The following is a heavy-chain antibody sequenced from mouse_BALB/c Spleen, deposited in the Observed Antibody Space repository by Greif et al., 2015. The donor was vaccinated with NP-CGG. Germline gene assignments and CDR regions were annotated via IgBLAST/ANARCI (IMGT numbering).Heavy chain of an antibody. Sequence: VQLQQSGAELVKPGASVKMSCKASGYTFTSYWMHWVKQRPGQGLEWIGTIDPSDSYTSYNQKFKGKATLTVDTSSSTAYMQLSSLTSEDSAVYYCTRKGLLRLRGFAYWGQGTLVTVSA. V-gene: IGHV1S127*01. CDR1: GYTFTSYW. CDR2: IDPSDSYT. CDR3: TRKGLLRLRGFAY. J-gene: IGHJ3*01. D-gene: IGHD1-2*01.